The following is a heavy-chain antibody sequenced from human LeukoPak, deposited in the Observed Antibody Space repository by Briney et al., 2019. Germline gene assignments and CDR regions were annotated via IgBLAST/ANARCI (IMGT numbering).Heavy chain of an antibody. CDR1: GFTFSGYW. D-gene: IGHD3-16*01. CDR3: ARGGGLDV. V-gene: IGHV3-7*03. Sequence: GGSLRLSCAASGFTFSGYWMSWVRQTPEKGLEWVASINHNGNVNYYVDSVKGRFTISRDNAKNSLYLQMSNLRAEDTAVYFCARGGGLDVWGQGATVTVSS. J-gene: IGHJ6*02. CDR2: INHNGNVN.